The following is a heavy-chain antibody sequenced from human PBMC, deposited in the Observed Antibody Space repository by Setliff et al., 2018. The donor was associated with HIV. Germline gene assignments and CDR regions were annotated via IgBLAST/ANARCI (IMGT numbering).Heavy chain of an antibody. CDR1: GGSISSHY. Sequence: SETLSLTCTVSGGSISSHYWTWIRQPPGRGLEWIGYIDYSGSTYYNPSLRSRVTISVDTSKNQFSLKLSSVTAADTAVYYCASFAALRHFDYWGQGALVTVSS. J-gene: IGHJ4*01. D-gene: IGHD6-6*01. V-gene: IGHV4-59*11. CDR2: IDYSGST. CDR3: ASFAALRHFDY.